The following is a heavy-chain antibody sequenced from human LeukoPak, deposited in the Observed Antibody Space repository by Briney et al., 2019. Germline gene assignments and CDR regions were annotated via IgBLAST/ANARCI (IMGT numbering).Heavy chain of an antibody. J-gene: IGHJ4*02. CDR2: IKQDGNEK. CDR3: ARVGGSIAVAPEPDY. Sequence: GGSLRLSCAASGFRFNTFWMSWVRQAPGKGLEWVANIKQDGNEKYYADSVKGRFTISRDNAKNSLYLQMNSLRAEDTAVYYCARVGGSIAVAPEPDYWGQGTLVTVSS. D-gene: IGHD6-19*01. V-gene: IGHV3-7*01. CDR1: GFRFNTFW.